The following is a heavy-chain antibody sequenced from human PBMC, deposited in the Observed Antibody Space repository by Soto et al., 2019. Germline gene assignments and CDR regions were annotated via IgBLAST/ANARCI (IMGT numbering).Heavy chain of an antibody. V-gene: IGHV3-49*04. CDR2: IRSKAYGGTT. CDR1: GFTLGDYA. J-gene: IGHJ6*02. D-gene: IGHD1-26*01. Sequence: LYLSCTAAGFTLGDYAMSWVRQAPGKGLDWVGFIRSKAYGGTTEYAASVKGRFTISRDDSKSIAYLQMNSLKTEDTAVYYCTRDPWELGDYYYYYGMDAWGQGTTVTVSS. CDR3: TRDPWELGDYYYYYGMDA.